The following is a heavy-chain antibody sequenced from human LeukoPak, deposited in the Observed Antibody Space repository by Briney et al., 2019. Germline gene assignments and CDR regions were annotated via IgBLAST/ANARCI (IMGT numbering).Heavy chain of an antibody. J-gene: IGHJ3*02. CDR1: GGSFSGYY. Sequence: SETLSLTCAVYGGSFSGYYWSWIRQPPGKGLEWIGEINHSGSTNYNPSLKSRVTISVDTSKNQFSLKLSSVTAADMAVYYCARVVLAVAGTAGQRAFDIWGQGTMVTVSS. D-gene: IGHD6-19*01. CDR3: ARVVLAVAGTAGQRAFDI. CDR2: INHSGST. V-gene: IGHV4-34*01.